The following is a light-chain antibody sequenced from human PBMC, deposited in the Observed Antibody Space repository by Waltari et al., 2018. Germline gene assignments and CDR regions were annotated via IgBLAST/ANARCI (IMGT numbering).Light chain of an antibody. CDR3: SSYAGSKFWV. J-gene: IGLJ3*02. CDR2: EVS. CDR1: SSDVGGYNY. Sequence: QSALTQPPSASGSPGQSVTISCTGPSSDVGGYNYVSWFQQRPGKAPKVIIYEVSKRPSGVPDRFSGSKSGNTASLIVSGLQAEDEADYYCSSYAGSKFWVFGGGTKLTVL. V-gene: IGLV2-8*01.